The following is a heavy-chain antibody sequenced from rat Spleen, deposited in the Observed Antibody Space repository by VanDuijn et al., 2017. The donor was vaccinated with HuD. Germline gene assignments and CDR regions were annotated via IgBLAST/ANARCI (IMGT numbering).Heavy chain of an antibody. CDR2: IWTGGST. CDR1: GFSLTSYN. D-gene: IGHD1-12*02. V-gene: IGHV2-30*01. Sequence: QVQLKESGPGLVQPSQTLSLTCTVSGFSLTSYNVHWVRQPVGKGLEWMGVIWTGGSTDYNSAFKSRLSISRDTSKSQVFLKMNSLQTEDIATYYCAREDYDGYYFDYWGQGVMVTVSS. J-gene: IGHJ2*01. CDR3: AREDYDGYYFDY.